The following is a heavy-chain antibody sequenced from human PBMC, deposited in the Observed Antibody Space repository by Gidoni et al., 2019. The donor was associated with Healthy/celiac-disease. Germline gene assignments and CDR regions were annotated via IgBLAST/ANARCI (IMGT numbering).Heavy chain of an antibody. V-gene: IGHV3-30*18. CDR3: AKDRGGYNVY. J-gene: IGHJ4*02. CDR1: GFTFSSYG. D-gene: IGHD1-26*01. Sequence: QVQLVESGGGVVQPGRSLRLSCAASGFTFSSYGMHWVRQAPGKGLEWVAVISYDGSNKYYADSVKGRFTISRDNSKNTLYLQMNSLRAEDTAVYYCAKDRGGYNVYWGQGTLVTVSS. CDR2: ISYDGSNK.